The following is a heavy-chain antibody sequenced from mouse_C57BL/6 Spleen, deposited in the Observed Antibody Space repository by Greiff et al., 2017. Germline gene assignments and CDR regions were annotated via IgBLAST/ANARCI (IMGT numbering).Heavy chain of an antibody. CDR1: GFTFSSYG. Sequence: EVKLVESGGDLVKPGGSLKLSCAASGFTFSSYGMSWVRQTPDKRLEWVATISSGGSYTYYPDSVKGRFTISRDNAKNTLYLQMSSRKSEDTAMYYCARVPDSSRAMDYWGQGTSVTVSS. CDR2: ISSGGSYT. J-gene: IGHJ4*01. D-gene: IGHD3-2*02. CDR3: ARVPDSSRAMDY. V-gene: IGHV5-6*01.